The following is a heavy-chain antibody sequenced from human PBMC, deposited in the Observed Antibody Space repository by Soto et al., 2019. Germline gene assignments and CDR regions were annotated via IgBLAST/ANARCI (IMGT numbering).Heavy chain of an antibody. Sequence: SETLSLTCTVSGGSLSSYYWSWIRQPPGKGLEGIGYIYYSGSTNYTPSLKSRVTISVDTSKNQFSLKVSSVTAADTAVYYCARDSRGAYYDSSGQYYYYYYGMDVWGQGTTVTVS. CDR1: GGSLSSYY. J-gene: IGHJ6*02. D-gene: IGHD3-22*01. CDR2: IYYSGST. V-gene: IGHV4-59*01. CDR3: ARDSRGAYYDSSGQYYYYYYGMDV.